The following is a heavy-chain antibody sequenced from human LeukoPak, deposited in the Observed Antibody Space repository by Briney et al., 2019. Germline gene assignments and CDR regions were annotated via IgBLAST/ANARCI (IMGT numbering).Heavy chain of an antibody. V-gene: IGHV4-59*01. D-gene: IGHD3-10*01. J-gene: IGHJ6*02. Sequence: PSETLSLTCTVPGGSISSYYWSWIRQPPGKGPEWIGYIYYSGSTNYNPSLKRRVTISVDTYKNQFSLKLSSVTAADTAVYYCARSGGSGSSRYYYYYYGMDVWGQGTTVTVSS. CDR2: IYYSGST. CDR1: GGSISSYY. CDR3: ARSGGSGSSRYYYYYYGMDV.